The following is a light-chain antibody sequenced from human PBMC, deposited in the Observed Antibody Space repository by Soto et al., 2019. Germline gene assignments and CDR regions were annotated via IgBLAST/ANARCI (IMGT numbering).Light chain of an antibody. Sequence: EIVLTQSPATLSFSPGERATLSCRASQSVSNYLAWDQQKPGQAPRLLIYDAFNRATGIPTRFSGSGSGTDFTLTIISLEPEDFAIYYCQHRSNWLGTFGPGTIVDI. V-gene: IGKV3-11*01. CDR1: QSVSNY. J-gene: IGKJ3*01. CDR3: QHRSNWLGT. CDR2: DAF.